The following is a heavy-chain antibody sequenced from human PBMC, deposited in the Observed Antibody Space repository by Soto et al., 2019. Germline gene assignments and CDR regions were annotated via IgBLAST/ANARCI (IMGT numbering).Heavy chain of an antibody. J-gene: IGHJ4*02. CDR2: IYYSGST. D-gene: IGHD3-22*01. Sequence: KTSETLSLTCTVSGGSISSYYWSWIRQPPGKGLEWIGYIYYSGSTNYNPSLKSRVTISVDTSKNQFSLKLSSVTAADTAVYYCAREVADDSSGYWDYWGQGTLVTVSS. V-gene: IGHV4-59*01. CDR1: GGSISSYY. CDR3: AREVADDSSGYWDY.